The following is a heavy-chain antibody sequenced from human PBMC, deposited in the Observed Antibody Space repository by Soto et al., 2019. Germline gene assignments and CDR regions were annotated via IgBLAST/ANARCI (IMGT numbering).Heavy chain of an antibody. CDR2: IRSKAYGGTT. J-gene: IGHJ3*02. D-gene: IGHD2-15*01. CDR3: TRDGYCSGGSCYSGFYAFDI. Sequence: SLRLSCTASGFTFGAYALSWFRQAPGKGLEWVGFIRSKAYGGTTEYAASVKGRFTISRDDSKSIAYLQMNSLKTEDTAVYYCTRDGYCSGGSCYSGFYAFDIWGQGTMVTVSS. CDR1: GFTFGAYA. V-gene: IGHV3-49*03.